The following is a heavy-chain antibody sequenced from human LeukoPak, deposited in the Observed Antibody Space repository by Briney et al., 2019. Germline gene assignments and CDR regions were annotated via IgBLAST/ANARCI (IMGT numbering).Heavy chain of an antibody. Sequence: GASVKVSCKASGYTFTCHYMHWVRQAPGQGLEWMGWINPNRGGTNFAQKFQGRVTMTRDTSITTAYMELSRLRSDDTAVYYCARDRREVSYYGSGTFKFGENYFDYWGQGTLLTVSS. CDR2: INPNRGGT. D-gene: IGHD3-10*01. V-gene: IGHV1-2*02. J-gene: IGHJ4*02. CDR3: ARDRREVSYYGSGTFKFGENYFDY. CDR1: GYTFTCHY.